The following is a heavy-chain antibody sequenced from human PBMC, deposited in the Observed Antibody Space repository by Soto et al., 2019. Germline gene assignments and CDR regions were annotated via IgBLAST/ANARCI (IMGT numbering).Heavy chain of an antibody. CDR1: GGSISSGGYY. Sequence: PSETLSLTCTVSGGSISSGGYYWSWIRQHPGKGLEWIGYIYYSGSTYYNPSLKSRVTISVDTSKNQFSLKLSSVTAADTAVYYCARDSGYYGSGSYRFLVPDWWMDVWGKGTTVTVS. CDR3: ARDSGYYGSGSYRFLVPDWWMDV. D-gene: IGHD3-10*01. J-gene: IGHJ6*03. CDR2: IYYSGST. V-gene: IGHV4-31*03.